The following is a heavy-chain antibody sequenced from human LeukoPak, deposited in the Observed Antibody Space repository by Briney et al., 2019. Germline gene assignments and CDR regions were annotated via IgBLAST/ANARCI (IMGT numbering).Heavy chain of an antibody. J-gene: IGHJ4*02. D-gene: IGHD3-10*01. V-gene: IGHV1-46*01. CDR1: GYTFTGYY. Sequence: GASVKVSCKASGYTFTGYYMHWVRQAPGQGLEWMGIINPSGGSTSYAQKFQGRVTMTRDMSTSTVYMELSSLRSEDTAVYYCARKRGPRGSIDYWGQGTLVTVSS. CDR2: INPSGGST. CDR3: ARKRGPRGSIDY.